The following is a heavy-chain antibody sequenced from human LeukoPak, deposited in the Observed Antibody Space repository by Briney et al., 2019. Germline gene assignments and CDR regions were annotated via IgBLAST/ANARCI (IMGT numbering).Heavy chain of an antibody. CDR2: ISGSGGST. CDR3: AKDQGAYYYYGMDV. J-gene: IGHJ6*02. Sequence: GGSLRLSCAASGFTFSSYAMHWVRQAPGKGLEWVSAISGSGGSTYYADSVKGRFTISRDNSKNTLYLQMNSLRAEDTAVYYCAKDQGAYYYYGMDVWGQGTTVTVSS. V-gene: IGHV3-23*01. CDR1: GFTFSSYA.